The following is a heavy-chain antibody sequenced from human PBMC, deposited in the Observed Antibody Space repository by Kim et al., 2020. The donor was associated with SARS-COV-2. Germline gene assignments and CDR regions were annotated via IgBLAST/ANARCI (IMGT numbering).Heavy chain of an antibody. CDR3: ASSISSPFDY. J-gene: IGHJ4*02. V-gene: IGHV4-39*01. CDR2: T. Sequence: TYYHPSLKRRVTISVGTSKHQFSRKLSSVTAADTAVYYCASSISSPFDYWSQGTLVTVSS.